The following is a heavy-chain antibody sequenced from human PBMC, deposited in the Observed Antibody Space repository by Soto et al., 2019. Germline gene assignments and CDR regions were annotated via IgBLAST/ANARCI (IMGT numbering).Heavy chain of an antibody. J-gene: IGHJ3*02. Sequence: YCSCIRQPPGKGLEWIGYIYYSGSTNYNPSLKSRVTISVDTSKNQFSLKLSSVTAADTAVYYCARSGSYYAFDIWGQGTMVTVSS. CDR1: Y. CDR3: ARSGSYYAFDI. V-gene: IGHV4-59*01. CDR2: IYYSGST. D-gene: IGHD1-26*01.